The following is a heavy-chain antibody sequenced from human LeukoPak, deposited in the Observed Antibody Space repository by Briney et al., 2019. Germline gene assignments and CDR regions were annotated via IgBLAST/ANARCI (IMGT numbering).Heavy chain of an antibody. J-gene: IGHJ4*02. D-gene: IGHD3-16*02. CDR2: IYYSGST. V-gene: IGHV4-61*01. CDR1: GGSFSSSSDY. CDR3: ARVGMITFGGVIVFDY. Sequence: SETLSLTCTVSGGSFSSSSDYWNWIRQPPGTGLEWIGYIYYSGSTNYNPSLKSRVTISVDTSKNQFSLKLNSVTAADTAVYYCARVGMITFGGVIVFDYWGQGTLVTVFS.